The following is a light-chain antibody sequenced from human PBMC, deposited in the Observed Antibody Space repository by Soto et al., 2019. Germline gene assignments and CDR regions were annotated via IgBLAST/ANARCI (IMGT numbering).Light chain of an antibody. CDR2: DVS. Sequence: DIRMTQSPSTLSASVGDRVTMTCRASQSITQWLAWFQQKPGKAPNLLIYDVSTLESGVPSRSSGSGSGTEFTLTISSLQPDDLGTYFCHQYNAYPYTFGQGTKVEIK. J-gene: IGKJ2*01. CDR3: HQYNAYPYT. V-gene: IGKV1-5*01. CDR1: QSITQW.